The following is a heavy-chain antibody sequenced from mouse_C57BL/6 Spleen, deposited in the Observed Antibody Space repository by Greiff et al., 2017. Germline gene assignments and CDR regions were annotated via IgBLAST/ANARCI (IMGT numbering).Heavy chain of an antibody. Sequence: QVQLQQPGAELVMPGASVKLSCKASGYTFTSYWMHWVKQRPGQGLEWIGEIDPSDSYTNYNQKFKGKSTLTVDKSSSTAYMQLSSLTSEDSAVYYCARYGGSRFYYFDYWGQGTTLTVSS. CDR2: IDPSDSYT. J-gene: IGHJ2*01. V-gene: IGHV1-69*01. CDR1: GYTFTSYW. D-gene: IGHD1-1*01. CDR3: ARYGGSRFYYFDY.